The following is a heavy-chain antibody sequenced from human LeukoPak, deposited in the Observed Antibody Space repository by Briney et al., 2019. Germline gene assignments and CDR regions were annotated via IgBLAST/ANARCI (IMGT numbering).Heavy chain of an antibody. D-gene: IGHD3-3*02. CDR3: ARVTIYSDAFDI. J-gene: IGHJ3*02. V-gene: IGHV3-21*01. Sequence: PGGSLRLSCAASGFTFSSYSMNWVRQTPGKGLEWVSSISSSSSYIYYADSVKGRFTISRDNAKNSLYLQMNSLRAEHTAVYYCARVTIYSDAFDIWGRGTMVTVSS. CDR2: ISSSSSYI. CDR1: GFTFSSYS.